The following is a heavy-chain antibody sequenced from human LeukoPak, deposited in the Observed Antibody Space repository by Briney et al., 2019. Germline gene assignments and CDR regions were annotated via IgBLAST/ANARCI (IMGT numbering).Heavy chain of an antibody. Sequence: NAGGSLRLSCAASGFTFSSYSMNWVRQAPGKGLEWVSSISSSSSYIYYADSVKGRFTISRDNAKNTVNLQMNDLRAEDTAVYYCARSWDARLNFDYWGQGTLVTVSS. V-gene: IGHV3-21*01. CDR3: ARSWDARLNFDY. CDR2: ISSSSSYI. CDR1: GFTFSSYS. J-gene: IGHJ4*02. D-gene: IGHD1-26*01.